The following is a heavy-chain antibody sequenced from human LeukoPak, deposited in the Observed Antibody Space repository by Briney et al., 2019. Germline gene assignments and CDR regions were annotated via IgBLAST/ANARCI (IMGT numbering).Heavy chain of an antibody. CDR1: GFTFSGYG. CDR2: IISSSSTI. J-gene: IGHJ6*02. CDR3: ARVVPVISSGSPYGMDV. D-gene: IGHD3-10*01. V-gene: IGHV3-48*02. Sequence: GGSLRLSCAASGFTFSGYGMHWVRHAPGKGLGGVSYIISSSSTIYYADTVNGRFIISRYNAKNSLYLQMNSLRDEDTAVYYSARVVPVISSGSPYGMDVWGQGTTVTVSS.